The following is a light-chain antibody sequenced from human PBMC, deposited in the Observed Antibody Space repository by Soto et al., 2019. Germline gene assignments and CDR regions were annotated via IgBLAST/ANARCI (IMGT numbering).Light chain of an antibody. Sequence: QSVLTQPPSVSGAPGQRVTISCTGSSSNIGAGYGVHWYQQLPGTAPKLLIYGNSNRPSGVPDRFSGSKSGTSASLAITGLQAEDEADYYCQSYDSSLSGLVFGTGTKVTVL. CDR1: SSNIGAGYG. CDR3: QSYDSSLSGLV. J-gene: IGLJ1*01. V-gene: IGLV1-40*01. CDR2: GNS.